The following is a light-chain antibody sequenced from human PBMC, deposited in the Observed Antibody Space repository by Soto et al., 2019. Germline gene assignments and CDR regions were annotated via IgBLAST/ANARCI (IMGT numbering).Light chain of an antibody. Sequence: QSLLTQPRSVSGSPGQSVTISCTGTNSDVGRYNFVSWYQQLPGKAPKLLISAVSQRPSGVPDRFSGSKSGNTASLTISGLQADDEADYFCYSYTASDIWVFGGGTKLTVL. V-gene: IGLV2-11*01. J-gene: IGLJ3*02. CDR1: NSDVGRYNF. CDR2: AVS. CDR3: YSYTASDIWV.